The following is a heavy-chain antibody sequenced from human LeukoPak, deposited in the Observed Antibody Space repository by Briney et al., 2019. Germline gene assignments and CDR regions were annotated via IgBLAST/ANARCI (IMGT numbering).Heavy chain of an antibody. CDR3: ARSIAARNWFDP. CDR2: IYPGESDT. Sequence: GEALKISFKGAGYRFTSYWIGWGRPRPGKGVEGRGIIYPGESDTRYSPSFEGQVTISDDKSISTAYLQWSSLKASDTAMYYCARSIAARNWFDPWGQGTLVTVSS. J-gene: IGHJ5*02. D-gene: IGHD6-6*01. V-gene: IGHV5-51*01. CDR1: GYRFTSYW.